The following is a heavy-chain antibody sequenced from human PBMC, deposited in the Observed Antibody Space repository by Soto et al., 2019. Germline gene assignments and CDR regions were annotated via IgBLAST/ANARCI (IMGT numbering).Heavy chain of an antibody. D-gene: IGHD3-10*01. Sequence: SETLSLTCAVYGGSFSGYYWSWIRQPPGKGLEWIGEINHSGSTNYNPSLKSRVTISVDTSKNQFSLKLSSVTAADTAVYYCARARPVGWFGQLRARCHFDIWGQGTMVTVS. CDR3: ARARPVGWFGQLRARCHFDI. V-gene: IGHV4-34*01. J-gene: IGHJ3*02. CDR2: INHSGST. CDR1: GGSFSGYY.